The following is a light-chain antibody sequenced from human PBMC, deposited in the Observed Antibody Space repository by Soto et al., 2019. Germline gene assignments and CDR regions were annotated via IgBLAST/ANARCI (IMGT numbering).Light chain of an antibody. V-gene: IGLV1-40*01. CDR3: QSYDSSLSGYV. J-gene: IGLJ1*01. Sequence: QSVLTQPPSVSGAPGQRGTISCTGSSSKIGASYDVHWDQQFSGRATKLLIYGNNNRPSGVPDRFSGSKSGTSGSLAITGLQAEDEADYYCQSYDSSLSGYVFGTGTKLTVL. CDR2: GNN. CDR1: SSKIGASYD.